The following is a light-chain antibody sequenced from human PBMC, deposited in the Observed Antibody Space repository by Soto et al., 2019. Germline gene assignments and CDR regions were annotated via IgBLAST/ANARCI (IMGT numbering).Light chain of an antibody. V-gene: IGKV1-39*01. CDR3: QQSYTTPPT. Sequence: DMQVTQSPSSLSASVGDRVTITCRSSQTITNSLNWYQQKPGKAPKLLMYAASSLQSGVPSRFSGSGSGTDFTLTITSLQPEDFATYYCQQSYTTPPTFGGGTQVDI. CDR2: AAS. CDR1: QTITNS. J-gene: IGKJ4*01.